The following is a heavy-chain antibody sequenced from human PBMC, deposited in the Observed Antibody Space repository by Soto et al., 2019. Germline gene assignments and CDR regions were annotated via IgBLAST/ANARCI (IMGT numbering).Heavy chain of an antibody. CDR3: ARDSLGVPDI. J-gene: IGHJ3*02. D-gene: IGHD2-8*01. CDR2: IRNKRYSFST. Sequence: GGSLRLSCVASGFTFSDYYMDWVRQAPGKGLEWVGRIRNKRYSFSTQYAASVMGRFTISRDDSKNSLYLQMNSLEIEDTALYYCARDSLGVPDIWGQGTWVTVSS. V-gene: IGHV3-72*01. CDR1: GFTFSDYY.